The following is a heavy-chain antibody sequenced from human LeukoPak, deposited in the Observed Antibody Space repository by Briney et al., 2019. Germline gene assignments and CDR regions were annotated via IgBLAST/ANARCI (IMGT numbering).Heavy chain of an antibody. CDR3: AVLMVRGVIGY. Sequence: GGSLGLSCAASGFTFSDYYMSWIRQAPGKGLEWVSYISSSGSTIYYADSVKGRFTISRDNAKNSLYLQMNSLRAEDTAVYYCAVLMVRGVIGYWGQGTLVTVSS. J-gene: IGHJ4*02. CDR1: GFTFSDYY. V-gene: IGHV3-11*01. D-gene: IGHD3-10*01. CDR2: ISSSGSTI.